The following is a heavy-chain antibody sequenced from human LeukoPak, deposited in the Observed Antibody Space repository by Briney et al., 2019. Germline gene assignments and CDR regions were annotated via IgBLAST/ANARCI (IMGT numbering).Heavy chain of an antibody. J-gene: IGHJ4*02. D-gene: IGHD2-2*01. Sequence: GESLRISCKGSGYSFTSYWIGWVRQMPGKGLEWMGIINPDDSDTRYSPSFQGQVTISADKSISTAYLQWSSLKASDTAMYYCARERSYQGYFDFWGQGTLVTVSS. V-gene: IGHV5-51*01. CDR3: ARERSYQGYFDF. CDR2: INPDDSDT. CDR1: GYSFTSYW.